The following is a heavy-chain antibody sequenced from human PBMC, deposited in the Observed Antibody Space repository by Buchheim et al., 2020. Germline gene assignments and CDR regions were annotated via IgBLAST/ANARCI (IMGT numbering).Heavy chain of an antibody. CDR2: ISYDGSNK. V-gene: IGHV3-30*18. J-gene: IGHJ4*02. D-gene: IGHD3-3*01. CDR3: AKVGRFLEWSFFDY. Sequence: QVQLVESGGGVVQPGRSLRLSCAASGFTFSSYGMHWVRQAPGKGLEWVAVISYDGSNKYYADSVKGRFTISRDNSKNTLYLQMNSLRAEDTAVYYCAKVGRFLEWSFFDYWGQGTL. CDR1: GFTFSSYG.